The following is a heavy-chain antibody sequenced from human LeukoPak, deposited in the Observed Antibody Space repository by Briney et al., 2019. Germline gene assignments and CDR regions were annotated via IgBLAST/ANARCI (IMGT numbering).Heavy chain of an antibody. Sequence: GRSLRLSCAASGFTFNNYAVHWVRQAPGKGLEWVAVISYDGSNKYYADSVKGRFTISRDNSKNTLYLQMNSLRPEDTAVYYCARDPSSGYYYYFDYWGQGTLVTVSS. CDR2: ISYDGSNK. D-gene: IGHD3-22*01. CDR1: GFTFNNYA. J-gene: IGHJ4*02. V-gene: IGHV3-30-3*01. CDR3: ARDPSSGYYYYFDY.